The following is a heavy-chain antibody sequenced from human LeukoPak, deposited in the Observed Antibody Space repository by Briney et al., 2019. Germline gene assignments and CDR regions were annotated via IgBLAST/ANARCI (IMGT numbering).Heavy chain of an antibody. J-gene: IGHJ4*02. CDR2: IYHSGTT. D-gene: IGHD6-19*01. Sequence: SETLSLTCAVSGGSISSSYWWSWVRPPPGNGLEWIGEIYHSGTTNYNPSLKSRVTISVDKLKNQFSLRLSSVTAADTAVYYCARDTTAVTSSAFDSWGQGTLVTVSS. CDR1: GGSISSSYW. V-gene: IGHV4-4*02. CDR3: ARDTTAVTSSAFDS.